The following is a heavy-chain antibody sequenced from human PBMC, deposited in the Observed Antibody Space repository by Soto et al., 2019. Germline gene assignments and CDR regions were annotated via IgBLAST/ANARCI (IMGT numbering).Heavy chain of an antibody. CDR2: VSFDGSNK. D-gene: IGHD1-20*01. CDR3: ARDQTGITTTGGGRIDH. CDR1: GFTFSTHA. J-gene: IGHJ4*02. Sequence: QVQLVESGGGVVQPGRSLRLSCAASGFTFSTHAMHWVRQAPGKGLEWVAIVSFDGSNKYYADSVKGRFTISRDNSKNTRYLQMSGLTPEDTAVYYCARDQTGITTTGGGRIDHWGQGTRVTVSS. V-gene: IGHV3-30-3*01.